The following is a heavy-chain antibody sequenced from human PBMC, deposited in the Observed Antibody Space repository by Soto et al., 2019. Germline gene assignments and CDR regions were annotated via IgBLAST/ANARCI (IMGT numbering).Heavy chain of an antibody. CDR1: GGSFSGYY. Sequence: PSETLSLTCAVYGGSFSGYYWSWTRQPPGKGREWIGEINHSGSTNYNPSLKSRVTISVDTSKNQFSLKLSSVTAAATAVYYCAGLSLYSNYVGLRNYFDYWGQGTLVTVSS. D-gene: IGHD4-4*01. V-gene: IGHV4-34*01. CDR3: AGLSLYSNYVGLRNYFDY. J-gene: IGHJ4*02. CDR2: INHSGST.